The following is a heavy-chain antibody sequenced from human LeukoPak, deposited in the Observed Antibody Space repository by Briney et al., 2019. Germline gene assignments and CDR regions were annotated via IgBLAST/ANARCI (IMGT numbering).Heavy chain of an antibody. J-gene: IGHJ5*02. Sequence: ASVKVSCKASGYTFTSYYMHWVRQAPGQGLEWMGWMNPNSGNTGYAQKFQGRVTITRNTSISTAYMELSSLRSEDTAVYYCARDGLYCSGGSCYSHNWFDPWGQGTLVTVSS. CDR3: ARDGLYCSGGSCYSHNWFDP. D-gene: IGHD2-15*01. CDR2: MNPNSGNT. CDR1: GYTFTSYY. V-gene: IGHV1-8*03.